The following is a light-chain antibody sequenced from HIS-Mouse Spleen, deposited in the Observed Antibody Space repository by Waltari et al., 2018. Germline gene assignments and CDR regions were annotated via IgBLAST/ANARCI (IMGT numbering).Light chain of an antibody. CDR3: QQYYSYPYT. J-gene: IGKJ2*01. CDR1: KGISSY. Sequence: AIRMTQSPSSFSASTGDRVTITCRASKGISSYLAWYQQKPGKAPKLLIYAASTLQSGVPLRFSGSGSGTDFTLTISCLQSEDFATYYCQQYYSYPYTFGQGTKLEIK. V-gene: IGKV1-8*01. CDR2: AAS.